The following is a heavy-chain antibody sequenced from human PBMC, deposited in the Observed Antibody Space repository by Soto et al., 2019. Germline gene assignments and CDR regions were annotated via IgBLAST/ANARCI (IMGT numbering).Heavy chain of an antibody. CDR1: GGTFSSYT. Sequence: QVQLVQSGAEVKTPGSSVKVSCKASGGTFSSYTMSWVRQAPGQGFEWMGRIIPILGIANYAQKFQGRVTITADKSTSTAYMELSSLRSEDTAVYYCASLMSSGYYYGMDVWGQGTTVTVSS. CDR3: ASLMSSGYYYGMDV. J-gene: IGHJ6*02. V-gene: IGHV1-69*02. D-gene: IGHD3-10*01. CDR2: IIPILGIA.